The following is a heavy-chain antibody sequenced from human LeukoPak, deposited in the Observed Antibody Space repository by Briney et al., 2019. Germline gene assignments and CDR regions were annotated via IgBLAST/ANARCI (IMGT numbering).Heavy chain of an antibody. D-gene: IGHD3-22*01. CDR3: ARDQGRDYYDSSGYSDY. Sequence: GGSLRLSCAASGFTFSSYAMHWVRQAPGKGLEWVAVISYDGSNKYYADSVKGRFTISRDNSKNTLYLQMNSLRAEDTAVYYCARDQGRDYYDSSGYSDYWSQGTLVTVSS. V-gene: IGHV3-30-3*01. CDR1: GFTFSSYA. CDR2: ISYDGSNK. J-gene: IGHJ4*02.